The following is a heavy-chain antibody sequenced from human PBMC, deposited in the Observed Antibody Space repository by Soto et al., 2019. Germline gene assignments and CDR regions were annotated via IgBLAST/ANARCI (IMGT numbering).Heavy chain of an antibody. Sequence: GGSLRLSCAASGFTFRPYWMHWVRRAPGKGLMWVSRMTRDGSTTHADSVKGRFTISRDNAKNTLYLQMNSLRVNDTAVYYCTRDRNYYYMDVWGKGTTVTVSS. J-gene: IGHJ6*03. V-gene: IGHV3-74*01. CDR3: TRDRNYYYMDV. CDR2: MTRDGSTT. CDR1: GFTFRPYW.